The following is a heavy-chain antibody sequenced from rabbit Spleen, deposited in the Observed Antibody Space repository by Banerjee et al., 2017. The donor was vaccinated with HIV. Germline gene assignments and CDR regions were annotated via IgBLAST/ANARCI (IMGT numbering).Heavy chain of an antibody. CDR2: IYAGSSGNT. CDR1: GFDFSSSYY. V-gene: IGHV1S45*01. D-gene: IGHD8-1*01. CDR3: ARDTGTSFSTYGMDL. J-gene: IGHJ6*01. Sequence: QEQLVESGGGLVKPGASLTLTCTASGFDFSSSYYMCWVRQAPGKGLEWIACIYAGSSGNTYSATWAKGRFTISKTSSTTVTLQMTSLTAADTATYFCARDTGTSFSTYGMDLWGQGTLVTVS.